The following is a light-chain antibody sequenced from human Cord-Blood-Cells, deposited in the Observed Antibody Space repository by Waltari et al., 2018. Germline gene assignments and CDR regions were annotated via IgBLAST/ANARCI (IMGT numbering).Light chain of an antibody. CDR3: QQYNSYSRT. J-gene: IGKJ1*01. V-gene: IGKV1-5*03. Sequence: DIQMTQSPSTLSASVGDRVTITCRASQSISSWLAWYQQKPGKAPQLLIYKASRLESGVPSRFSGSGSGTECTLTVSSLQPDDFATYYCQQYNSYSRTFGQGTRVEIK. CDR2: KAS. CDR1: QSISSW.